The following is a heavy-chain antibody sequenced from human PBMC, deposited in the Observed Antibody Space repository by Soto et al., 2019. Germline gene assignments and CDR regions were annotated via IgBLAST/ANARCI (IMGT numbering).Heavy chain of an antibody. CDR3: ARVDTAMVLDY. V-gene: IGHV1-69*13. CDR1: GVTFSSYA. D-gene: IGHD5-18*01. CDR2: IIPIFGTA. J-gene: IGHJ4*02. Sequence: ASVKVSCKASGVTFSSYAISWVRQAPGQGLEWMGGIIPIFGTANYAQKFQGRVTITADESTSTAYMELSSLRSEDTAVYYCARVDTAMVLDYWGQGTLVTVSS.